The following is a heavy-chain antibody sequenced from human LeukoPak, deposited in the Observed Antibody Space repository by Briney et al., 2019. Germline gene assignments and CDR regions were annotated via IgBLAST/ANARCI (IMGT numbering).Heavy chain of an antibody. CDR2: INQDGSEK. V-gene: IGHV3-7*02. J-gene: IGHJ4*02. CDR1: GFTFSSYW. D-gene: IGHD6-19*01. Sequence: GGSLRLSCAASGFTFSSYWMTWVRQAPGKGLEWVANINQDGSEKYYVDSVKGRFTISRDNSKNSLYLQMNSLRAGGTAVYYCARVIYSGWEGELSDWGQGTLVTVSS. CDR3: ARVIYSGWEGELSD.